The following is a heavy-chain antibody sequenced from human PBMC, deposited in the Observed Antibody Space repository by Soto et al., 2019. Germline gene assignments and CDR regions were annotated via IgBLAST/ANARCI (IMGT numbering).Heavy chain of an antibody. CDR3: ASGHDAYKVRY. CDR1: GGSISSGGTGSY. V-gene: IGHV4-31*03. J-gene: IGHJ4*02. D-gene: IGHD1-1*01. CDR2: IYYTGNT. Sequence: QVQLQESGPGLVKPSQTLSLTCTVSGGSISSGGTGSYWTWIRQLPGKGLEWIGYIYYTGNTYYNPALKSRPTIPIDTSENQFSLKLTSVTAADTAVDFCASGHDAYKVRYWGQGTLVTVSS.